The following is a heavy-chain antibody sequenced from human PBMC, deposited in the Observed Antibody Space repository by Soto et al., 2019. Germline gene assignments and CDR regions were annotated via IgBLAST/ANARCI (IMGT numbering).Heavy chain of an antibody. CDR1: GFTFSSYA. V-gene: IGHV3-23*01. J-gene: IGHJ6*03. D-gene: IGHD2-15*01. CDR3: AKTSSAYCSGGSCNDPPLYYYYMDV. Sequence: GGSLRLSCAASGFTFSSYAMSWVRQAPGKGLEWVSAISGSGGSTYYADSVKGRFTISRDNSKNTLYLQVNSLRAEDTAVYYCAKTSSAYCSGGSCNDPPLYYYYMDVWGKGTTVTVSS. CDR2: ISGSGGST.